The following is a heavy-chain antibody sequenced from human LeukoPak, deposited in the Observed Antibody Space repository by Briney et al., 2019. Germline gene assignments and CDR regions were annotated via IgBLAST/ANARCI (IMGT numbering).Heavy chain of an antibody. V-gene: IGHV3-30*18. J-gene: IGHJ6*02. Sequence: GGSLRLSCAASGFTFSSYGMHWVRQAPGKGLEWVAVISYDGSNKYYADSVKGRFTISRDNSKNTLYLQMNSLRAEDTAVYYCAKDIVVVVAATNYYYYYGMDVWGQGTTVTVSS. CDR2: ISYDGSNK. CDR3: AKDIVVVVAATNYYYYYGMDV. D-gene: IGHD2-15*01. CDR1: GFTFSSYG.